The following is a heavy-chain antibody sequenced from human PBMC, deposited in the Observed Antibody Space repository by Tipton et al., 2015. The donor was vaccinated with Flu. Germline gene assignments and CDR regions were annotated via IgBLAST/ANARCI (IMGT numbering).Heavy chain of an antibody. V-gene: IGHV3-7*01. CDR2: IKQDGSEI. CDR3: VRGMHV. CDR1: GFTFSTFW. Sequence: SLRLSCAASGFTFSTFWMHWVRQAPGKGLEWVANIKQDGSEIYYVGSVKGRFTISRDNAKNLGYLQMNSLSVEDTAVYYCVRGMHVWGKGTTVTVSS. J-gene: IGHJ6*03.